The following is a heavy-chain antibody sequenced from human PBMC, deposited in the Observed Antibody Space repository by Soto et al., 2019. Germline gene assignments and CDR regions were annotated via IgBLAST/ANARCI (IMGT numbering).Heavy chain of an antibody. CDR2: IHQSGDT. D-gene: IGHD3-16*01. CDR1: GDSVSNGNW. J-gene: IGHJ4*02. CDR3: ATRTSVFGIVTLY. Sequence: QVHLKESGPGLVTPWGTLSLPCAVSGDSVSNGNWWCWVRQPPGRGLEWVGEIHQSGDTNYNPSLMTRVTVAADRSNNQYAQRLTSVTPAYTAMYYCATRTSVFGIVTLYCGQGILVTVSS. V-gene: IGHV4-4*02.